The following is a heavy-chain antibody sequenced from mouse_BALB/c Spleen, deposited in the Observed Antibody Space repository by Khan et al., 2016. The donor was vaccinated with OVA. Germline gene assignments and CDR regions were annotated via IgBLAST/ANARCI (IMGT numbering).Heavy chain of an antibody. CDR3: TRRNWDVAWFAY. CDR1: GYTFTSYW. CDR2: IYPGNTDT. D-gene: IGHD4-1*01. J-gene: IGHJ3*01. Sequence: VQLQQSGTVLARPGASVKMSCKASGYTFTSYWMHWVKQRPGQGLEWIGDIYPGNTDTNYNQKFKGKAKLTAVTSTRTAYMVLSSLTNEDSAVYYCTRRNWDVAWFAYWGQGTLVTVSA. V-gene: IGHV1-5*01.